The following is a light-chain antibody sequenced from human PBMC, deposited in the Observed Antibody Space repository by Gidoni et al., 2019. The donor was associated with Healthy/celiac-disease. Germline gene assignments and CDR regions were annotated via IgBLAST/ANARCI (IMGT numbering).Light chain of an antibody. V-gene: IGLV1-40*01. J-gene: IGLJ1*01. Sequence: QSVLTQPPSVSGAPGLRVTISCTGSSSNIGAGHDVHWYQQLPGTAPKLLIYGNSNRPSGVPDRFSGSKSGTSASLAITGLQAEDEADYYCQSYDSSLSGYVFGTGTKVTVL. CDR2: GNS. CDR1: SSNIGAGHD. CDR3: QSYDSSLSGYV.